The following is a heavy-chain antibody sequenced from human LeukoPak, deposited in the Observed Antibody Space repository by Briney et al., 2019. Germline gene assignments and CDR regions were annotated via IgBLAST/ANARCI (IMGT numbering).Heavy chain of an antibody. D-gene: IGHD2-21*02. CDR2: MNPNTGNA. V-gene: IGHV1-8*01. CDR3: ARCTGGDCGGAFDI. J-gene: IGHJ3*02. Sequence: ASVKVSCQTSGNTFTNYVINWLRQATGQGLEWMGWMNPNTGNADSPQKFQGRVTMTSNNSISTAYMELSSLRLEDTGVYYCARCTGGDCGGAFDIWGQGTMVSVSS. CDR1: GNTFTNYV.